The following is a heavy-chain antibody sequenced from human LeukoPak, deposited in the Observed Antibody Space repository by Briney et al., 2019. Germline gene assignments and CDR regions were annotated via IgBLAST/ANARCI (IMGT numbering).Heavy chain of an antibody. CDR2: INSDGSST. V-gene: IGHV3-74*01. Sequence: QPGGSLRLSCAAPGFTFSSYWMHWVRQAPGKVLVWVSRINSDGSSTSYADSVKGRFTISRDNAKNTLYLQMNSLRAEDTDVYYGARGASHWVAFDIWGQGTMVTVSS. CDR3: ARGASHWVAFDI. J-gene: IGHJ3*02. D-gene: IGHD7-27*01. CDR1: GFTFSSYW.